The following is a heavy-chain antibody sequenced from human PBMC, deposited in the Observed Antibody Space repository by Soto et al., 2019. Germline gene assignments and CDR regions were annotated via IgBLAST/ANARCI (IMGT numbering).Heavy chain of an antibody. J-gene: IGHJ4*02. D-gene: IGHD2-8*01. V-gene: IGHV1-18*04. CDR3: ARVGNNGWPLEYDY. CDR2: IGGYNGDS. CDR1: GYTFTTYG. Sequence: QPQLVQSGAEVRKPGASVNVSCKASGYTFTTYGISWVRQAPGQGLEWMGWIGGYNGDSHNAQKFQGRLTMTRDTSTKTAYMELRSLRPDDTAVYYCARVGNNGWPLEYDYGGQGTRVIVSS.